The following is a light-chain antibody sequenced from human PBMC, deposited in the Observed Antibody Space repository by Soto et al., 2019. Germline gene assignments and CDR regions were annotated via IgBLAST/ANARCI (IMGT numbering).Light chain of an antibody. CDR2: VTS. V-gene: IGKV2-29*01. Sequence: IVVTQPPLSLSIIPGQTASISCNSIHSLLHSDGKTYFYWYVQKAGQAPQPLIYVTSSRATGIPDRFSGSGSGTDFTLTISRLEPEDFAVYYCQHYGSSLWTFGQGTKV. J-gene: IGKJ1*01. CDR3: QHYGSSLWT. CDR1: HSLLHSDGKTY.